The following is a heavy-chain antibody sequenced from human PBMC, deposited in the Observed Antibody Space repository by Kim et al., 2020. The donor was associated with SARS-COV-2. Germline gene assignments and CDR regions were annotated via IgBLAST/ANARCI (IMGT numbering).Heavy chain of an antibody. CDR1: GFTVSSNY. CDR3: ARASNAVLGYFQH. CDR2: IYSGGST. J-gene: IGHJ1*01. V-gene: IGHV3-66*01. D-gene: IGHD3-16*01. Sequence: GGSLRLSCAASGFTVSSNYMSWVRQAPGKGLEWVSVIYSGGSTYYAAYVKGRFTITRDNSKNTMYLQMNSLIAEDTAVYYYARASNAVLGYFQHWGQGTLVTVSS.